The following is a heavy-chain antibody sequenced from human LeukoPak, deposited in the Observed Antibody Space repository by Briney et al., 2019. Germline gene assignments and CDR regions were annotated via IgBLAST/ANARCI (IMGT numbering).Heavy chain of an antibody. CDR2: ISVDGESA. D-gene: IGHD3-10*01. V-gene: IGHV3-23*01. J-gene: IGHJ6*03. CDR1: GFSVSTSG. CDR3: ARAPLGMVRGVTMDV. Sequence: GGSLRLSCTVSGFSVSTSGMSWVRQAQGKGLQTISAISVDGESAYYADSVKGRFTISRDNSKNTLYLQMNSLRAEDTAVYYCARAPLGMVRGVTMDVWGKGTTVTVSS.